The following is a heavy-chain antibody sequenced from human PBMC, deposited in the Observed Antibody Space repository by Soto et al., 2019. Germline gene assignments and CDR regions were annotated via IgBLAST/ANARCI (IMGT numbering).Heavy chain of an antibody. CDR3: AKTITGYFWAGDS. V-gene: IGHV3-23*01. J-gene: IGHJ5*01. Sequence: LRLSCVASGFTFNTFGISWVRQAPGKGLEWVSGIGGSGTSTFYADSVKGRFTISRDNSKITLYLQMNSLRDEDTAVYYCAKTITGYFWAGDSWGQGTLVTVSS. CDR2: IGGSGTST. CDR1: GFTFNTFG. D-gene: IGHD3-22*01.